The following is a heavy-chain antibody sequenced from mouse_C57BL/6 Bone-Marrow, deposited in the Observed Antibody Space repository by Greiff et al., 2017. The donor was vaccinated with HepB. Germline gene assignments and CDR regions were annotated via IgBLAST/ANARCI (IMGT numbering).Heavy chain of an antibody. CDR2: ISDGGSYT. V-gene: IGHV5-4*01. CDR1: GFTFSSYA. Sequence: EVQVVESGGGLVKPGGSLKLSCAASGFTFSSYAMTWVRQTPEKRLEWVATISDGGSYTYYPDNVKGRFTISRDNAKNNLYLQMSHLKSEDTAMYYCARDQLYYGSSYWYFDVWGTGTTVTVSS. CDR3: ARDQLYYGSSYWYFDV. D-gene: IGHD1-1*01. J-gene: IGHJ1*03.